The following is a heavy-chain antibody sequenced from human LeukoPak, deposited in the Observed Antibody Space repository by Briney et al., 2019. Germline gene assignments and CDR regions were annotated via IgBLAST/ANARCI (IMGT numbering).Heavy chain of an antibody. CDR3: ARDRYSSGWYDY. J-gene: IGHJ4*02. V-gene: IGHV3-21*01. Sequence: SGGSLRLSCAASGFTFSSYSMNWVRQAPGKGLEWVSSISSSSSYIYYADSVKGRFTIPRDNAKNSLYLQMNSLRAEDTAVYYCARDRYSSGWYDYWGQGTLVTVSS. D-gene: IGHD6-19*01. CDR2: ISSSSSYI. CDR1: GFTFSSYS.